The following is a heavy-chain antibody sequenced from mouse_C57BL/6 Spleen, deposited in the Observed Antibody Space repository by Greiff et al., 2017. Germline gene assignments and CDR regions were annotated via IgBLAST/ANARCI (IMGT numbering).Heavy chain of an antibody. D-gene: IGHD2-1*01. Sequence: QVQLQQSDAELVKPGASVKISCKVSGYTFTDHTIHWMKQRPEQGLEWIGYIYPRDGSTKYNEKFKGKDTLTADKYSSTAYMQLNSLTSEDSAVYFCARPPYGNYVWWYFDVWGTGTTVTVSS. V-gene: IGHV1-78*01. CDR1: GYTFTDHT. CDR3: ARPPYGNYVWWYFDV. CDR2: IYPRDGST. J-gene: IGHJ1*03.